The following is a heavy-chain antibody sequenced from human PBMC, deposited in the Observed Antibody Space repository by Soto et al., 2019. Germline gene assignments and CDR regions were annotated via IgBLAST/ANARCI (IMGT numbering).Heavy chain of an antibody. CDR2: IHPNGGGT. D-gene: IGHD5-12*01. J-gene: IGHJ5*02. V-gene: IGHV1-46*01. CDR3: ATRRDGYIS. CDR1: GYSFTNYY. Sequence: APVKATSKASGYSFTNYYMHWVRQAPGQGLEYMGVIHPNGGGTSYAQKFQGQVTISADKSISTAYLQWSSLKASDTAMYYCATRRDGYISWGQGTLVTVSS.